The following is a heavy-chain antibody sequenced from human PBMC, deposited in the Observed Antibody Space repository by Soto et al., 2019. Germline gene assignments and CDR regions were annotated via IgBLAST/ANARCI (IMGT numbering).Heavy chain of an antibody. Sequence: SETLSLTCTVSGGSISSYYWSWIRQPPGKGLEWIGYIYYSGSTNYNPSLKSRVTISVDTSKNQFSLKLSSVTAADTAVYYCARLLYYYDSSGYPFDHWGQGTLVTVS. J-gene: IGHJ5*02. CDR2: IYYSGST. V-gene: IGHV4-59*01. CDR1: GGSISSYY. D-gene: IGHD3-22*01. CDR3: ARLLYYYDSSGYPFDH.